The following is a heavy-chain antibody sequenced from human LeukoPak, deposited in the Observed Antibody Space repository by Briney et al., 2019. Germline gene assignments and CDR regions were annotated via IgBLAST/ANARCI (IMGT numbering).Heavy chain of an antibody. V-gene: IGHV5-51*01. D-gene: IGHD4-17*01. CDR3: ARSSTGDYDS. CDR1: GYSLNNFW. CDR2: IYLRDSDT. J-gene: IGHJ5*01. Sequence: GESLKISCKASGYSLNNFWIGWARQMPGKGLEWMGMIYLRDSDTRYSPSFRGHVTFSADKSIGTAFPQWSSLKASDTGMYYCARSSTGDYDSWGQGTLVSVSS.